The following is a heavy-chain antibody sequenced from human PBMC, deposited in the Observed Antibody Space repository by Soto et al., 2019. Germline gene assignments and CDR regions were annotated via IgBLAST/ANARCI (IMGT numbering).Heavy chain of an antibody. CDR3: ARDHYCSGDTCYLISFDY. D-gene: IGHD2-15*01. CDR1: GCSFGTYS. CDR2: ISSSGDTI. Sequence: GVSLRLSCAAAGCSFGTYSVNRVRQAPGKGLEWVSFISSSGDTIHYADSVKGRFTVSRDNAKNSLYLQMNSLRDEDTAVYYCARDHYCSGDTCYLISFDYWGQGTQVTVIS. V-gene: IGHV3-48*02. J-gene: IGHJ4*02.